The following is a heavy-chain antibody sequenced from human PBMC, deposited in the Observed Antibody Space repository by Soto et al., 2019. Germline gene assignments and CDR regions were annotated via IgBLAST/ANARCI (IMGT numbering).Heavy chain of an antibody. CDR1: GGSISSSTYY. V-gene: IGHV4-39*01. Sequence: SETLSLTCTVSGGSISSSTYYWGWMRQPPGKGLEWIASFFIGGNTYYNPSLKSRVTISVDTSKNQFSLKLSSVTAADTAVYYCARQARGSSYRFDYWGQGTLVTVSS. CDR3: ARQARGSSYRFDY. D-gene: IGHD1-26*01. J-gene: IGHJ4*02. CDR2: FFIGGNT.